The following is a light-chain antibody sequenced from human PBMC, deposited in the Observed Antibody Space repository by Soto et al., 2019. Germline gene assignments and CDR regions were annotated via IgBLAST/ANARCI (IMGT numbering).Light chain of an antibody. J-gene: IGKJ3*01. CDR3: QQYYSSPFT. CDR2: DAS. Sequence: EIVLTQSPATLSLSPGERATLSCRASQSVSSYLAWYQQKPGHAPRLLIYDASNRATGIPARFSGSGSGTDFTLTICSLEPEDFAVYYCQQYYSSPFTFGPGTKVEIK. V-gene: IGKV3-11*01. CDR1: QSVSSY.